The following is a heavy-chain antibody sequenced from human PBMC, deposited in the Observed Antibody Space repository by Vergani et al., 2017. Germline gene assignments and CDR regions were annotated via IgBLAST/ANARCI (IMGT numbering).Heavy chain of an antibody. J-gene: IGHJ4*02. CDR2: ISSSGSTI. CDR1: GFTFSSYE. Sequence: EVQLVESGGGLVQPGGSLRLSCAASGFTFSSYEMNWVRQAPGKGLEWVSYISSSGSTIYYADSVKGRFTISRDNAKNSLYLQMNSLRAEDTAVYYCARERDIVVVVAAPYYWGQGTLVTVSS. D-gene: IGHD2-15*01. V-gene: IGHV3-48*03. CDR3: ARERDIVVVVAAPYY.